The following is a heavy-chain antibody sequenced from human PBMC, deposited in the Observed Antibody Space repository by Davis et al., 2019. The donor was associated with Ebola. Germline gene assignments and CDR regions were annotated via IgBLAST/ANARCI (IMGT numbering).Heavy chain of an antibody. D-gene: IGHD3-3*01. V-gene: IGHV1-69*13. CDR2: IIPIFGTP. Sequence: SVKVSCKASGGTFSSYAVSWVRQAPGQGLEWMGGIIPIFGTPNYAQKFQGRVTITADESTSTAYMELSSLRSEDTAVYYCARGGFWSSPREWFDPWGQGTLVTVSS. CDR1: GGTFSSYA. CDR3: ARGGFWSSPREWFDP. J-gene: IGHJ5*02.